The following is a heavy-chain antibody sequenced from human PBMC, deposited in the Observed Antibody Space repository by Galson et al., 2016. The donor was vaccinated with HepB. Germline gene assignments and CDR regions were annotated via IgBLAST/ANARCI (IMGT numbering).Heavy chain of an antibody. CDR3: AREEGTDYYDTNGYFRLDF. CDR1: GFAFSNYG. V-gene: IGHV3-33*01. J-gene: IGHJ4*02. CDR2: IWYDGSKT. D-gene: IGHD3-22*01. Sequence: SLRLSCAASGFAFSNYGVHWVRQAPGKGLEWVVTIWYDGSKTYYGDSVKGRFTISRDNPKNMLYLQMNSLRADDTAVYYCAREEGTDYYDTNGYFRLDFWGQGTLVTVSS.